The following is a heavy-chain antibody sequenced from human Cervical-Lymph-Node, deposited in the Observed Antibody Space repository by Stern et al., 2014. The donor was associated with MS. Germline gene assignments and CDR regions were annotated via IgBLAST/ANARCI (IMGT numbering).Heavy chain of an antibody. CDR2: ISSSSTYI. CDR3: ARAHSSAWGIFDY. D-gene: IGHD6-19*01. V-gene: IGHV3-21*01. J-gene: IGHJ4*02. Sequence: EDQLVESGGGLVKPGGSLRLSCAASGFTFSSFSMNLVRQAPGKGLEWVSFISSSSTYIYYADSVKGRFTISRDNAKSSLYLQMNSLRAEDTAVYYCARAHSSAWGIFDYWGQGTLVTVSS. CDR1: GFTFSSFS.